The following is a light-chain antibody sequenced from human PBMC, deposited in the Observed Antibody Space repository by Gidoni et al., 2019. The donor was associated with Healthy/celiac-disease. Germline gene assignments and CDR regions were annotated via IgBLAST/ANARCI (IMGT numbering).Light chain of an antibody. Sequence: PGERATLSCRASQSVSSYLAWYQQKPGQAPRLLIYDASNRATGIPAGFSGSGSGTDFTLTISSLEPEDFAVYYCQQRSNWPPITFGQGTRLEIK. J-gene: IGKJ5*01. V-gene: IGKV3-11*01. CDR2: DAS. CDR1: QSVSSY. CDR3: QQRSNWPPIT.